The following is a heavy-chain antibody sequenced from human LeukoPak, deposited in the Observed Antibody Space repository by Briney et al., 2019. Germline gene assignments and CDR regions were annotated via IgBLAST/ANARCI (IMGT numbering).Heavy chain of an antibody. J-gene: IGHJ4*02. Sequence: GGSLRLSCAASGFTFSSYWMHWVRQAPGKGLVWVSRINSDGSRTNYADSVKGRFTVSRDNAKNTLYLQMTSLRVEDTAVYYCARDGDPTAYFDCWGQGTLVTVSS. CDR3: ARDGDPTAYFDC. V-gene: IGHV3-74*01. D-gene: IGHD1-14*01. CDR1: GFTFSSYW. CDR2: INSDGSRT.